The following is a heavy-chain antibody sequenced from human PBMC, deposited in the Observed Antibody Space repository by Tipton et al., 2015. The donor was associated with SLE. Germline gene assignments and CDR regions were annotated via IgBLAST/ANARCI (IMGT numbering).Heavy chain of an antibody. J-gene: IGHJ4*02. D-gene: IGHD2-21*01. Sequence: TLSLTCSVSGGSISSHFWSWIRQPPGKGLEWIGYLHYSGSTNYNPSLTSRATISIDTSKTQFSLKLSSVTAADTAVYYCARGEDRLAYCGGDCYFFDYWGQGTLVTVSS. CDR1: GGSISSHF. CDR2: LHYSGST. V-gene: IGHV4-59*08. CDR3: ARGEDRLAYCGGDCYFFDY.